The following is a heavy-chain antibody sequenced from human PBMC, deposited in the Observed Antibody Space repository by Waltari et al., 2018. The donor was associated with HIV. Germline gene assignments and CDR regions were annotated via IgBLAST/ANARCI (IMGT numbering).Heavy chain of an antibody. D-gene: IGHD4-17*01. CDR3: AREVTTYYVDY. Sequence: QVQLQESGPGLVKPSETLSLTCTVSGGSISSYYWSWIRQPPGKGLEWIGYIYYSGSTNYNPSLKSRVTISVDTSKNQFSLKLSSVTAADTAVYYCAREVTTYYVDYWGQGTLVTVSS. J-gene: IGHJ4*02. CDR2: IYYSGST. CDR1: GGSISSYY. V-gene: IGHV4-59*01.